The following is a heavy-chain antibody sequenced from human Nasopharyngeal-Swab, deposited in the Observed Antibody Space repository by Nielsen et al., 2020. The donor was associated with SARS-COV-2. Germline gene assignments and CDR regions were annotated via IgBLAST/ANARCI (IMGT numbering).Heavy chain of an antibody. D-gene: IGHD3-10*01. Sequence: WIRQPPGKGLEWVSIIYSGGNTYYADSVKGRFTIPRDNSKNTLFLQMNSLRAEDTAVYYCARDSNGSGRYYWGQGTLVTVSS. CDR2: IYSGGNT. CDR3: ARDSNGSGRYY. J-gene: IGHJ4*02. V-gene: IGHV3-66*01.